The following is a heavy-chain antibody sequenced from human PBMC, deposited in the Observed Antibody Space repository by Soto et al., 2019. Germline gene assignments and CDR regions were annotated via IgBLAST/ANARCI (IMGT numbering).Heavy chain of an antibody. CDR2: ISASGGST. V-gene: IGHV3-23*01. CDR1: GFTFSSYA. J-gene: IGHJ4*02. CDR3: AKRSQPDSGRFDY. D-gene: IGHD2-15*01. Sequence: GGSLRLSCAASGFTFSSYAMTWVRQAPGKGLEWVSTISASGGSTYYADSVKGRLTISRDNSKNTLYLQMNSLRAEDTAVYYCAKRSQPDSGRFDYWGPGTLVTVSS.